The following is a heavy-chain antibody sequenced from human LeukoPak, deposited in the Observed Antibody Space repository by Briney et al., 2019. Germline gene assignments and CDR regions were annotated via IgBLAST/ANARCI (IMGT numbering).Heavy chain of an antibody. D-gene: IGHD3/OR15-3a*01. J-gene: IGHJ4*02. CDR1: GFTFSSYW. CDR2: INTDGSNT. V-gene: IGHV3-74*01. Sequence: PGGSRRLSCAASGFTFSSYWMHWVRQVPGKGLVWVSQINTDGSNTNYADSVKGRFTISRDNAKNTLYLQMNSLRAEDTAVYYCARGAWTAYYFDYWGQGTLVTVSS. CDR3: ARGAWTAYYFDY.